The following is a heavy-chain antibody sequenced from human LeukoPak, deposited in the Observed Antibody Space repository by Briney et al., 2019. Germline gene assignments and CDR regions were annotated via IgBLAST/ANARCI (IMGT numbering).Heavy chain of an antibody. CDR1: GYSISSGYY. CDR3: ARDLTQHLVPRGWFDP. CDR2: IYHSGST. D-gene: IGHD6-13*01. Sequence: SETLSLTCAVSGYSISSGYYWGWIRQPPGKGLEWIGNIYHSGSTYYNPSLKSRVTISVDTSKNQFSLKLSSVTAADTAVYYCARDLTQHLVPRGWFDPWGQGTLFTVSS. J-gene: IGHJ5*02. V-gene: IGHV4-38-2*02.